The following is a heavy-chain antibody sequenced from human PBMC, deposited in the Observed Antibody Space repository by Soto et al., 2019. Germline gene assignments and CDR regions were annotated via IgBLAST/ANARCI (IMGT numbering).Heavy chain of an antibody. CDR1: GGTFSSYA. CDR2: IIPMYGPA. Sequence: GASVKVSCKASGGTFSSYAIHWVRQAPGQGLEWMGGIIPMYGPAKYAQRFQGRVTITAGESTTTVYMELTSLTSQDTAVYYCARVTSMVRGVIDNWFDPWGHGTLVTVSS. J-gene: IGHJ5*02. V-gene: IGHV1-69*13. CDR3: ARVTSMVRGVIDNWFDP. D-gene: IGHD3-10*01.